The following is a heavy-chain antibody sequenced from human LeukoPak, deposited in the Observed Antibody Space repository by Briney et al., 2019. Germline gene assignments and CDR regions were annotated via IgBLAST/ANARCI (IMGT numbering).Heavy chain of an antibody. CDR3: ARELFTPRDH. CDR2: INPKIGGT. Sequence: RGASVKVSCKASGYTFNDYFMHWLRQAPGQGLEWLGWINPKIGGTDYAQKFQGRVTMTRDTSVSTAYMELSGLRSDDTAIYYCARELFTPRDHWGQGTLVTVSS. V-gene: IGHV1-2*02. D-gene: IGHD2-15*01. J-gene: IGHJ4*02. CDR1: GYTFNDYF.